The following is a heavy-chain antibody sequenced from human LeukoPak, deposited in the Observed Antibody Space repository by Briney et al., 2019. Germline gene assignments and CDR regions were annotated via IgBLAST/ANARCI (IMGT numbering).Heavy chain of an antibody. CDR1: GGSISSSGYY. Sequence: PSETLSLTCTVSGGSISSSGYYWGWIRQPPGKGLEWIGSIYSSGSTYYNPSLKSRFTISINTSKNQFSLKLNSVTAADTAVYYCARVNYYDSSGYYSYDYWGQGTLVTVSS. CDR3: ARVNYYDSSGYYSYDY. D-gene: IGHD3-22*01. J-gene: IGHJ4*02. V-gene: IGHV4-39*07. CDR2: IYSSGST.